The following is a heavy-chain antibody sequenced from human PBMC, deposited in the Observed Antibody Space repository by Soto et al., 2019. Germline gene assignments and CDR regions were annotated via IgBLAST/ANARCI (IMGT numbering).Heavy chain of an antibody. CDR3: ARDLGRYYYDRSGSHRNWATFDY. D-gene: IGHD3-22*01. J-gene: IGHJ4*02. Sequence: QVQLVQSGAEVKKPGASVKVSCKASGYTFTSYGISWVRQAPGQGLEWMGWISAYNGNTNYAQKPQGRVTMTTDTSSSTAYMELRSLRADDTAVYYCARDLGRYYYDRSGSHRNWATFDYWCQGTLVTVSS. V-gene: IGHV1-18*01. CDR2: ISAYNGNT. CDR1: GYTFTSYG.